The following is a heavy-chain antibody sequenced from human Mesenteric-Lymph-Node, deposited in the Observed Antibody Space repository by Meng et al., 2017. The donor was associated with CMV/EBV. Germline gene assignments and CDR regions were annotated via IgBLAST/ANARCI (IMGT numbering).Heavy chain of an antibody. CDR3: ARFWAYWGGDCYHHR. CDR2: MYQSGST. Sequence: LQDARPGAVEPVGTIPPPCAVSGGSRGIGNWGSWVRQPTRQRLERIVEMYQSGSTNDNASHKSPVKIQVNMSKNQFSQRLSFVTAADTAVYYCARFWAYWGGDCYHHRWGQGTLVTVSS. CDR1: GGSRGIGNW. J-gene: IGHJ5*02. D-gene: IGHD2-21*02. V-gene: IGHV4-4*02.